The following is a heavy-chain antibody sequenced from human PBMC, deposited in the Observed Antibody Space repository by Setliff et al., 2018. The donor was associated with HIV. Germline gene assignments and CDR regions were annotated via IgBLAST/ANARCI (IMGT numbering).Heavy chain of an antibody. Sequence: NLSLTCAVSGYSISSGYYWAWIRQPPGKGLDWIGSIHHSGTTYYNPSLKSRVTISVDTTTNQVSLQVNSVTAVDTAVYYCVRVPHRVVGTTTLLYHFDYWGLGTLVTVSS. D-gene: IGHD1-26*01. V-gene: IGHV4-38-2*01. CDR2: IHHSGTT. CDR3: VRVPHRVVGTTTLLYHFDY. CDR1: GYSISSGYY. J-gene: IGHJ4*02.